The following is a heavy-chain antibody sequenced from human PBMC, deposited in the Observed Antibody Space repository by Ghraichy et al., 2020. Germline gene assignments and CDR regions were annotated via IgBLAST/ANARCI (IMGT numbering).Heavy chain of an antibody. CDR2: IYYSGST. J-gene: IGHJ4*02. Sequence: SETLSLTCTVSGGSVSSGSYYWSWIRQPPGKGLEWIGYIYYSGSTNYNPSLKSRVTISVDTSKNQFSLRLSSVTAADTAVYYCARSLFSGSGSMGYWGQGTLVTVSS. CDR3: ARSLFSGSGSMGY. CDR1: GGSVSSGSYY. D-gene: IGHD3-10*01. V-gene: IGHV4-61*01.